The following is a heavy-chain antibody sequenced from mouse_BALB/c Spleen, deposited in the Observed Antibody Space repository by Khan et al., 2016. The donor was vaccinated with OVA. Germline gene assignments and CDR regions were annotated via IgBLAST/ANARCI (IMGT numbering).Heavy chain of an antibody. J-gene: IGHJ2*01. V-gene: IGHV3-2*02. D-gene: IGHD1-1*01. Sequence: EVELVESGPGLVKPSQSLSLTCTVTGYSITSDYAWNWIRQFPGNKLEWMGYIKYSGSTSYNPSLKSRFSITRNTSKNQFFLQLSSVTTEDTATYYCARSGTISTVVITDFDDWGQGTTLTVSS. CDR3: ARSGTISTVVITDFDD. CDR1: GYSITSDYA. CDR2: IKYSGST.